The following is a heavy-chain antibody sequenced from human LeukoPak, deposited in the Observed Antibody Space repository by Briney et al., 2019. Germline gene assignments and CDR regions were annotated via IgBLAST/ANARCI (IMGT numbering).Heavy chain of an antibody. CDR1: GFTFSSYW. CDR3: ARDKIWTYYDFWSGYPIPDY. D-gene: IGHD3-3*01. CDR2: IKQDGSEK. Sequence: GGSLRLSCAAAGFTFSSYWMSWVRQAPGKGLEWVANIKQDGSEKYYVDSVKGRFTISRDNAKNSLYLQMNSLRAEDTAVYYCARDKIWTYYDFWSGYPIPDYWGQGTLVTVSS. V-gene: IGHV3-7*01. J-gene: IGHJ4*02.